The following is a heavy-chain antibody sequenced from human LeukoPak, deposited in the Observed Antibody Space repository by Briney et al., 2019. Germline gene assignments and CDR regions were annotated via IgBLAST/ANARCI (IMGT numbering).Heavy chain of an antibody. CDR3: ARVGASGPYYYMDV. Sequence: GGSLRLSCAASGLTLSNYCMTWVRQGPGKGLEWVATIKRDGVESYYVDSVRGRFTISRDNAKNSLSLQMNSLRAEDTAVYYCARVGASGPYYYMDVWGKGTTVTVPS. J-gene: IGHJ6*03. CDR1: GLTLSNYC. CDR2: IKRDGVES. V-gene: IGHV3-7*01.